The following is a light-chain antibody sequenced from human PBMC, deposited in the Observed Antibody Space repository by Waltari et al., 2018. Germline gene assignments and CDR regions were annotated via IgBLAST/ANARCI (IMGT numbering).Light chain of an antibody. V-gene: IGKV4-1*01. J-gene: IGKJ1*01. Sequence: SVLYSSNNKNYLAWYQQKPGQPPKLLIYWASTRESGVPDRFSGSVSWTDFTLTISSLQAEDVAVYYCQHYYSPPWTFGQGTKVEIK. CDR3: QHYYSPPWT. CDR1: SVLYSSNNKNY. CDR2: WAS.